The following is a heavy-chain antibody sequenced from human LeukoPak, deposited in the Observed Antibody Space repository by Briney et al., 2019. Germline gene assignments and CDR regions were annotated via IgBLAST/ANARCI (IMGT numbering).Heavy chain of an antibody. CDR2: ISTSSTI. Sequence: GGSLRLSCAASGFTFSSYSMSWVRQAPGKGLEWISYISTSSTIYHADSVKGRFTISRDDAMNSLYLQMNSLRDEDTAVYYRARSYYGDYVNYWGQGTLVTVSS. CDR1: GFTFSSYS. CDR3: ARSYYGDYVNY. D-gene: IGHD4-17*01. V-gene: IGHV3-48*02. J-gene: IGHJ4*02.